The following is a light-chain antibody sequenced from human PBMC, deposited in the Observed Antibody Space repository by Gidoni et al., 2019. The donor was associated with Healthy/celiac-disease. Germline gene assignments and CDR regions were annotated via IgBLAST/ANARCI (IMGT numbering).Light chain of an antibody. CDR3: QQYGSSPPMYT. Sequence: EIVLPQSPGTLSLSPGGRATLPCRASQSVSSSYLAWYQQKPGQAHRLLIYGASSRATGIPDRFSGSGSGTDFTLTISRLEPEDFAVYYCQQYGSSPPMYTFGQGTKLEIK. CDR2: GAS. J-gene: IGKJ2*01. CDR1: QSVSSSY. V-gene: IGKV3-20*01.